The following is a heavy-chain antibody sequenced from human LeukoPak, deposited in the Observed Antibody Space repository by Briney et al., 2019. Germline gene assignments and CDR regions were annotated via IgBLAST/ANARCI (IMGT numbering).Heavy chain of an antibody. D-gene: IGHD4-11*01. CDR1: GFTFSSYG. Sequence: PGGSLRLSCAASGFTFSSYGMHWVRQVPGKGLEWVAVIWYDGSNTYYADSVKGRFTISRDNSKNTLYLQMNSLRAEDTAIYYCATLLQGDGMDVWGKGTTVTVSS. CDR2: IWYDGSNT. CDR3: ATLLQGDGMDV. V-gene: IGHV3-33*01. J-gene: IGHJ6*04.